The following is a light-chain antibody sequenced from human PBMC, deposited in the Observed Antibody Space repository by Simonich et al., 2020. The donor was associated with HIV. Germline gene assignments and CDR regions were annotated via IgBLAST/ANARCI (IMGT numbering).Light chain of an antibody. CDR1: KLGDKY. Sequence: SYELTHPPSVSVSPGQTASITCSGDKLGDKYACWYQQKAGQSPVLFIHLDFKRPPGIPERFSGYNSGNTATLTISGTQAMDEADYYCHAWDSSTGWVFGGGTKLTVL. CDR2: LDF. J-gene: IGLJ3*02. CDR3: HAWDSSTGWV. V-gene: IGLV3-1*01.